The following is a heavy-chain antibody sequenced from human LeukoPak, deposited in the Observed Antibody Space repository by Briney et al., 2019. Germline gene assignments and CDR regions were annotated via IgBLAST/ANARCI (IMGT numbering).Heavy chain of an antibody. V-gene: IGHV4-34*01. CDR3: ARARSIRGSGYAY. D-gene: IGHD3-22*01. CDR1: GGSFSGYY. CDR2: INHSGST. J-gene: IGHJ4*02. Sequence: SETLSLTCAVYGGSFSGYYWSWIRQPPGKGLEWIGEINHSGSTNYNPSLKSRVTIPVDTSKNQFSLKLSSVTAADTAVYYCARARSIRGSGYAYWGQGTLVTVSS.